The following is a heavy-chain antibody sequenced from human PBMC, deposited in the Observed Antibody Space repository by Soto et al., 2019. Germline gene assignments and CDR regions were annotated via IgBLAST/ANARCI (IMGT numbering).Heavy chain of an antibody. CDR1: GGSISSSNW. Sequence: SETLSLTCAVSGGSISSSNWWSWVRQPPGKGLEWIGEIYHSGSTNYNPSLKSRVTISVDKSENQFSLKLSSVTAADTAVYYCATRPGIAVALLDYWGQGTLVTVSS. J-gene: IGHJ4*02. V-gene: IGHV4-4*02. CDR2: IYHSGST. CDR3: ATRPGIAVALLDY. D-gene: IGHD6-19*01.